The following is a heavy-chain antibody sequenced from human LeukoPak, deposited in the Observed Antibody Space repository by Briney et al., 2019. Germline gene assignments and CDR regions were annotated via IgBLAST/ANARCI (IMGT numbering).Heavy chain of an antibody. Sequence: GGSLRLSCAASRFTFSSYSMNWVRQAPGKGLEWVSSISSSSSYIYHADSVKGRFSISRDSSKNILYLQMNSLRAEDTAVYYCAKDRCSNGVGCYYYYMDVWGKGTTVTISS. V-gene: IGHV3-21*01. CDR2: ISSSSSYI. CDR3: AKDRCSNGVGCYYYYMDV. CDR1: RFTFSSYS. J-gene: IGHJ6*03. D-gene: IGHD2-8*01.